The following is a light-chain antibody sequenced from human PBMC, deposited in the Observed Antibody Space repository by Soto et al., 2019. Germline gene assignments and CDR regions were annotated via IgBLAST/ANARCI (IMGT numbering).Light chain of an antibody. CDR2: GAS. J-gene: IGKJ4*01. CDR3: QQYGSSPPLS. Sequence: EVVLTQSPGTLSLSPGERATHSCRASQSVSSYYLAWYQQKPGQPPRLLIYGASSRATGIPDRFSGSGSGTDFTLTISRLEPEDFAVYYCQQYGSSPPLSFGGGTKV. CDR1: QSVSSYY. V-gene: IGKV3-20*01.